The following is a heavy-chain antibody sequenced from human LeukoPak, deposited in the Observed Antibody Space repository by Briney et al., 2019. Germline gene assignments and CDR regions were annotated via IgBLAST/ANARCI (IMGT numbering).Heavy chain of an antibody. V-gene: IGHV1-2*02. CDR1: GYTFTGYY. CDR3: ARRIFGVVIRSAGWFDP. D-gene: IGHD3-3*01. Sequence: ASVKVSCKASGYTFTGYYMHWVRQAPGQGLEWMGWINPNSGGTNYAQKFQGRVTMTRDTSVSTAYMELSRLRSDDTAVYYCARRIFGVVIRSAGWFDPWGQGTLVTVSS. J-gene: IGHJ5*02. CDR2: INPNSGGT.